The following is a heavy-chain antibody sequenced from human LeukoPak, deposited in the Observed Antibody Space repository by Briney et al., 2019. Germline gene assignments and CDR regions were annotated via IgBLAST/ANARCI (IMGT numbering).Heavy chain of an antibody. CDR3: ARGASSGYRIDY. Sequence: PGGSLRLSCAASGFTFDDYAMHLVRQTLGKGMVWVSRISKDGSTTNYADSVKGRFTISRDNAKNTLYLQMNSLTAEDTALYYCARGASSGYRIDYWGQGTLVPVSA. J-gene: IGHJ4*02. V-gene: IGHV3-74*01. CDR1: GFTFDDYA. CDR2: ISKDGSTT. D-gene: IGHD5-18*01.